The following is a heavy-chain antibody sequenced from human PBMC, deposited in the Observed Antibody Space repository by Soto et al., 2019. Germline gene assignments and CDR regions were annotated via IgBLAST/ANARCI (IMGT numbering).Heavy chain of an antibody. J-gene: IGHJ4*02. D-gene: IGHD6-19*01. CDR1: VGSISSSSYY. V-gene: IGHV4-39*01. CDR2: IYYSGST. Sequence: SETLSLTCTVSVGSISSSSYYWGWILQPPGKGLEWIGSIYYSGSTYYNPSLKSRVTISVDTSKNQFSLKLSSVTAADTAVYYCARHTIAVADDYFDYWGQGTLVTVSS. CDR3: ARHTIAVADDYFDY.